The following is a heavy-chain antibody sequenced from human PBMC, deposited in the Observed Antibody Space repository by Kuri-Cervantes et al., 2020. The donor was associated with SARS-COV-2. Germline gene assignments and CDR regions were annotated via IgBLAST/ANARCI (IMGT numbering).Heavy chain of an antibody. J-gene: IGHJ5*02. CDR1: GGSISSSSYY. V-gene: IGHV4-39*01. CDR2: IYYSGST. D-gene: IGHD3-10*01. Sequence: GSLRLSCTVSGGSISSSSYYWGWIRQPPGKGLEWIGSIYYSGSTYYNPSLKSRVTISVDTSKNQFSLKLSSVTAADTAVYFCARVEIVTNVRGVHNWFDPWGQGTLVTVSS. CDR3: ARVEIVTNVRGVHNWFDP.